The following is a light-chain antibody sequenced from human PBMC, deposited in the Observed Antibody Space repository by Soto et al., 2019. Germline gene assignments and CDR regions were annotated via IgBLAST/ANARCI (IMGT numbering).Light chain of an antibody. J-gene: IGLJ1*01. CDR1: SSDVGVSRS. CDR3: CSYEGRVF. CDR2: DVT. V-gene: IGLV2-11*01. Sequence: QSALTQPRSVSGSPGQSVTISCTGTSSDVGVSRSVSWYQQHPGKAPKLIISDVTKRPSGVPYRFSGSKSGNTASLTLSGPRAAGEGDYYCCSYEGRVFFGTGTKVTVL.